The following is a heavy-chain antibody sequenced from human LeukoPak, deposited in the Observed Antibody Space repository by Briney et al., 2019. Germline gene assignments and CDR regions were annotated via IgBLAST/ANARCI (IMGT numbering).Heavy chain of an antibody. V-gene: IGHV4-39*07. D-gene: IGHD4-23*01. Sequence: SETLSLTCTVSGGSISSSSYYWGWIRQPPGKGLEWIGSIYYSGSTYYNPSLKSRVTISVDTSKNQFSLKLSSVTAADTAVYYCARRPGRTVVRGYYMDVWGKGTTVTVSS. CDR1: GGSISSSSYY. CDR3: ARRPGRTVVRGYYMDV. CDR2: IYYSGST. J-gene: IGHJ6*03.